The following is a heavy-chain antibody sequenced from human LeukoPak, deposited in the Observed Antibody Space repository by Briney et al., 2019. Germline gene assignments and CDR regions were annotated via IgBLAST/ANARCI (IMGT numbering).Heavy chain of an antibody. CDR3: ASSIPINYYGSGSYYNVIYYYGMDV. V-gene: IGHV5-10-1*01. CDR1: GYSFTSYW. Sequence: GESLKIPCKGPGYSFTSYWISWVRQMPGKGLEWMGRIDPSDSYTNYSPSFQGHVTISADKSISTAYLQWSSLKASDTAMYYCASSIPINYYGSGSYYNVIYYYGMDVWGKGTTVTVSS. J-gene: IGHJ6*04. D-gene: IGHD3-10*01. CDR2: IDPSDSYT.